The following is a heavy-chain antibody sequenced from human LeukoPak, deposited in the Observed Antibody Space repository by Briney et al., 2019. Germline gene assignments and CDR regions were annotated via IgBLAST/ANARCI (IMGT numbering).Heavy chain of an antibody. CDR3: ARGQYSGSCFDN. CDR1: GGSISSSSSHY. D-gene: IGHD1-26*01. CDR2: MSNSGST. V-gene: IGHV4-39*01. Sequence: SETLSLTCTVSGGSISSSSSHYWAWIRQPPGKGLEWIGTMSNSGSTYYNPSLKSRVTISGDTSKNQFSLKLSSMTAADTAVFYCARGQYSGSCFDNWGQGSLVTVSS. J-gene: IGHJ4*02.